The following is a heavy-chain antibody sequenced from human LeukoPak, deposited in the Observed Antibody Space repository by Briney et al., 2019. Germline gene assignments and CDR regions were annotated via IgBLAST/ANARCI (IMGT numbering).Heavy chain of an antibody. Sequence: ASVKVSCKASGYTFTSYYMHWVRQAPGQGLEWMGWISAYNGNTNYAQKLQGRVTMTTDTSTSTAYMELRSLRSDDTAVYYCARVYDYVWGSYRHQPDYWGQGTLVTVSS. CDR2: ISAYNGNT. V-gene: IGHV1-18*04. J-gene: IGHJ4*02. D-gene: IGHD3-16*02. CDR1: GYTFTSYY. CDR3: ARVYDYVWGSYRHQPDY.